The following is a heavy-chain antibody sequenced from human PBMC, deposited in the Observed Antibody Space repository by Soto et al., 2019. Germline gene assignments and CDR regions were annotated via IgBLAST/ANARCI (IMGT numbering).Heavy chain of an antibody. J-gene: IGHJ4*02. V-gene: IGHV3-30-3*01. D-gene: IGHD3-22*01. CDR2: ISYDGSNK. Sequence: PGGSLRLSCAASGFTFSSYAMHWVRQAPGKGLEWVAVISYDGSNKYYADSVKGRFTISRDNSKNTLYLQMNSLRAEDMAVYYCARELYGTMIVVVISGFDYWGQGTLVTVSS. CDR1: GFTFSSYA. CDR3: ARELYGTMIVVVISGFDY.